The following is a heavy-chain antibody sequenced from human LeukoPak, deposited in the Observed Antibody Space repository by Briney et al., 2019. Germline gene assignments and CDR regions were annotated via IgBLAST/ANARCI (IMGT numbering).Heavy chain of an antibody. D-gene: IGHD3-16*02. CDR1: GYTFTSYY. CDR3: ARVAYDYVWGSYRSPFYYFDY. Sequence: ASVKVSCKASGYTFTSYYMHWVRQAPGQGLEWMGIINPSGGSTSYAQKFQGRVTMTRDMSTSTAYMELSSLRSEDTAVYYCARVAYDYVWGSYRSPFYYFDYWGQGTLVTVSS. V-gene: IGHV1-46*01. CDR2: INPSGGST. J-gene: IGHJ4*02.